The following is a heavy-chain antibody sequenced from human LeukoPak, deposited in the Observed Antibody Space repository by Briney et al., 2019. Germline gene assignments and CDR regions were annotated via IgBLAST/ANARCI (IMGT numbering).Heavy chain of an antibody. J-gene: IGHJ4*02. D-gene: IGHD6-19*01. CDR2: ISSDGSST. CDR1: GFTFSSYA. CDR3: ARGPMPDSSGSYLDW. V-gene: IGHV3-74*01. Sequence: PGGSLRLSCAASGFTFSSYAMYWVRQAPGKGLVWVSRISSDGSSTIYADSVKGRFTISRDVAKNTLYLQMNSLRAEDTALYYCARGPMPDSSGSYLDWWGQGTLVTVSS.